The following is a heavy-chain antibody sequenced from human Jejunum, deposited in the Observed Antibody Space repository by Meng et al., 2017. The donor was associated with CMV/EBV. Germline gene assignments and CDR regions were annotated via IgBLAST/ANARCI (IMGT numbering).Heavy chain of an antibody. V-gene: IGHV2-5*04. CDR3: VFKDRTIFDAFDP. D-gene: IGHD3-3*01. Sequence: LCGSSISTSGVGVGWIRQPPGKALEWLAFVYWDDDIRYRPSLRSRLTLTKDTSKNQVVLVMTNMEPVDTGTYYCVFKDRTIFDAFDPWGQGTLVTVSS. J-gene: IGHJ5*02. CDR1: GSSISTSGVG. CDR2: VYWDDDI.